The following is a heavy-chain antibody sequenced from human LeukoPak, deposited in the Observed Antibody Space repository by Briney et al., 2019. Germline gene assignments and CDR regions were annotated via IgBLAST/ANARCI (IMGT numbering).Heavy chain of an antibody. CDR1: GYTFTGYY. J-gene: IGHJ4*02. V-gene: IGHV1-2*06. CDR3: ASTLAAAGTGFDY. Sequence: ASVKVSCKASGYTFTGYYMHWVRQAPGQGLEWMGRINPNSGGTNYAQKFQGRVTMIRDTSISTAYMELSRLRSDDTAVYYCASTLAAAGTGFDYWGQGTLVTVSS. CDR2: INPNSGGT. D-gene: IGHD6-13*01.